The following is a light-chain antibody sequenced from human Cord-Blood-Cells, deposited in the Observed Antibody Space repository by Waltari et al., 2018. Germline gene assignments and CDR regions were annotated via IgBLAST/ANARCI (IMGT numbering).Light chain of an antibody. CDR3: QQYYSTPYT. J-gene: IGKJ2*01. Sequence: DIVMTQSPDSLAVSLGERATTNRKSSQGVLYSSNNKNYLAWYQQKPGQPPKLLIYWASTRESGVPDRFSGSGSGTDFTLTISSLQAEDVAVYYCQQYYSTPYTFGQGTKLEIK. CDR1: QGVLYSSNNKNY. CDR2: WAS. V-gene: IGKV4-1*01.